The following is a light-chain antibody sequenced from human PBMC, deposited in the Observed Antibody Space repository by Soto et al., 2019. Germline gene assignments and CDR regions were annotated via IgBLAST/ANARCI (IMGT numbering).Light chain of an antibody. CDR2: ETS. CDR3: QQYKDYWT. CDR1: QDISNY. Sequence: DIQMTQSPSSLSAAVGDRFTITCQASQDISNYLSWYQQKPGKAPKLLIYETSSLEDGVPSRFTGSGSGTEFSLTITSLQPEDFASYYCQQYKDYWTFGQGTKVDIK. J-gene: IGKJ1*01. V-gene: IGKV1-5*03.